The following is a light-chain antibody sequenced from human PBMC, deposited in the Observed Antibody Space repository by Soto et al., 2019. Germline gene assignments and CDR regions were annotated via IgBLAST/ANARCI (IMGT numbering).Light chain of an antibody. CDR2: AAS. CDR3: QQAKRSPIT. V-gene: IGKV1D-12*01. Sequence: QLTQSPSSVSASVGDRVTITCRASQSVMNWVAWYQQKPGQAPKLLIYAASTWHSGVPVRFSGTGFGTDFTLTINSLQPEDFATYYCQQAKRSPITFGQGTRLEIK. CDR1: QSVMNW. J-gene: IGKJ5*01.